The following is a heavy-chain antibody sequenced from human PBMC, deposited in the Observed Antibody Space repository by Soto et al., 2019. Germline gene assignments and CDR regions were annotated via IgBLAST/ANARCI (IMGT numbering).Heavy chain of an antibody. CDR2: IRGKAYGGTT. CDR3: TRYTIFGVVPPMDV. V-gene: IGHV3-49*03. J-gene: IGHJ6*03. D-gene: IGHD3-3*01. Sequence: GGSLRLSCTASGFTFGDYAMSWFRQAPGKGLEWVGFIRGKAYGGTTEYAASVKGRFTISRDDSKSIAYLQMNSLKTEDTAVYYCTRYTIFGVVPPMDVWGKGTTVTV. CDR1: GFTFGDYA.